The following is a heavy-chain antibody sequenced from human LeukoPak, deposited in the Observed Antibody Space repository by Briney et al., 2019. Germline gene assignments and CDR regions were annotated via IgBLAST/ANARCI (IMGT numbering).Heavy chain of an antibody. CDR2: ISYDGSNK. D-gene: IGHD6-13*01. CDR1: GFTFSSYG. CDR3: AKDRDSSSWYQSSDWFDP. Sequence: GGSLRLSCAASGFTFSSYGMHWVRQAPGRGLEWVAVISYDGSNKYYADSVKGRFTISRDNSKNTLYLQMNSLRAEDTAVYYCAKDRDSSSWYQSSDWFDPWGQGTLVTVSS. V-gene: IGHV3-30*18. J-gene: IGHJ5*02.